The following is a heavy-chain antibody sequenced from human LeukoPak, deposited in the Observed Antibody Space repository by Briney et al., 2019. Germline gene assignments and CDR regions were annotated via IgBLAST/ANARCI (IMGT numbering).Heavy chain of an antibody. CDR2: IYYSGST. CDR1: GGSISSSSYY. J-gene: IGHJ4*02. V-gene: IGHV4-39*07. D-gene: IGHD3-22*01. Sequence: SETLSLTCTVSGGSISSSSYYWGWIRQPPGKGLEWIGSIYYSGSTYYNPSLKSRVTISVDTSKNQFSLKLSSVTAADTAAYYCARGDDSSGQCDYWGQGTLVTVSS. CDR3: ARGDDSSGQCDY.